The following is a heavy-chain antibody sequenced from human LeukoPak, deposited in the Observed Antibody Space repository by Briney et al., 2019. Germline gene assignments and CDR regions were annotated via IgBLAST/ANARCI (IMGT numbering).Heavy chain of an antibody. CDR2: FDPEDGET. J-gene: IGHJ3*02. CDR1: GYTLTELS. V-gene: IGHV1-24*01. D-gene: IGHD4-17*01. Sequence: ASVTVSCKVSGYTLTELSMHWVRQAPGKGLEWMGGFDPEDGETIYAQKFQGRVTMTEDTSTDTAYMELSSLRSEDTAVYYCATRYGDYGQGDDAFDIWGQGTMVTVSS. CDR3: ATRYGDYGQGDDAFDI.